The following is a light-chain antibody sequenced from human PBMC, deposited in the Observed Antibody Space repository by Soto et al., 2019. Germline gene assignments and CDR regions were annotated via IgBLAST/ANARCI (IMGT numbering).Light chain of an antibody. CDR3: CLYAGTYTWV. Sequence: QSALTQPRSVSGSPGQSVTISCTGTSSDVGGYNSVSWYQQYPGKAPKLMIYDVSKRPSGVPDRFSGSKSGNAASLTISGLQAEDEADYYCCLYAGTYTWVFGGGTKLTVL. CDR1: SSDVGGYNS. J-gene: IGLJ3*02. CDR2: DVS. V-gene: IGLV2-11*01.